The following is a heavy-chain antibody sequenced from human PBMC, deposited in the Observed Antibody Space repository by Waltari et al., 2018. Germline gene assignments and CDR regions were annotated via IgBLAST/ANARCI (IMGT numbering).Heavy chain of an antibody. CDR2: IIPIFGTA. D-gene: IGHD3-3*01. CDR1: GGTFSSYA. V-gene: IGHV1-69*14. J-gene: IGHJ6*03. CDR3: ARYVLRFLEWPNYYYYMDV. Sequence: QVQLVQSGAEVKKPGSSVKVSCKASGGTFSSYAISWVRQAPGQGLEWMGGIIPIFGTANYAQKFQGRVTITADKSTSTAYMELSSLRSEDTAVYYCARYVLRFLEWPNYYYYMDVWGKGTTVTVSS.